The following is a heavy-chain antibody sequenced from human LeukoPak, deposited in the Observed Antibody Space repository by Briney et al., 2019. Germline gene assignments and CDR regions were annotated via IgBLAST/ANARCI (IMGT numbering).Heavy chain of an antibody. CDR1: GFTFSDYY. Sequence: GGSLRLSCAASGFTFSDYYMSWIRQAPGKGLEWVSYISSSGSTIYYADSVKGRFTISRDNAKNSLYLQMNSLRAEDTAVYYCARRQPPIRIAVAIYYYYMDVWGKGTTVTVSS. J-gene: IGHJ6*03. D-gene: IGHD6-19*01. V-gene: IGHV3-11*01. CDR3: ARRQPPIRIAVAIYYYYMDV. CDR2: ISSSGSTI.